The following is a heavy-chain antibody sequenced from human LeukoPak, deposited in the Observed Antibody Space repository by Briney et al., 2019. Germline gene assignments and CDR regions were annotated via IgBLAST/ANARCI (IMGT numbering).Heavy chain of an antibody. V-gene: IGHV4-34*01. J-gene: IGHJ5*01. Sequence: PSETLSLTCAVYGGSFSGYYWSWIRQPPGKGLEWIGEINHSGSTNYNPSLKSRVTISVDTSKNQFSLKLSSVTAADTAVYYCARVKPFCILRGVITLYTWVDAYGPGTLVTVAS. CDR3: ARVKPFCILRGVITLYTWVDA. D-gene: IGHD3-10*01. CDR1: GGSFSGYY. CDR2: INHSGST.